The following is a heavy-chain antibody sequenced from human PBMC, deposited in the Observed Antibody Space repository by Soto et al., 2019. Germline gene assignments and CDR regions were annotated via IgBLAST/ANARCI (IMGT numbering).Heavy chain of an antibody. D-gene: IGHD6-6*01. CDR1: GGTFSSYA. CDR2: IIPIFGTA. Sequence: SVKVSCKASGGTFSSYAISWVRQAPGQGLEWMGGIIPIFGTANYAQKFQGRVTITADESTSTAYMELSSLRSEDTAVYYCARGYSSSSSHYYYGMDVWGQGTTVTVSS. V-gene: IGHV1-69*13. CDR3: ARGYSSSSSHYYYGMDV. J-gene: IGHJ6*02.